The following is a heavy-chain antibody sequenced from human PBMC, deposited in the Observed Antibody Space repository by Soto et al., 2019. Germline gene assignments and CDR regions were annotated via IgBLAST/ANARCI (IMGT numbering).Heavy chain of an antibody. CDR3: ARPLYSYGPMDV. V-gene: IGHV4-61*08. J-gene: IGHJ6*02. D-gene: IGHD5-18*01. CDR1: GGSVSSGGYY. Sequence: PSETQSLTCGVAGGSVSSGGYYWSWIRQPPGKGLEWIGYIYYSGSTNYNPSLKSRVTIAVDTSKNQFSLKLSSVTAADTAVYYCARPLYSYGPMDVWGQGTTVTVSS. CDR2: IYYSGST.